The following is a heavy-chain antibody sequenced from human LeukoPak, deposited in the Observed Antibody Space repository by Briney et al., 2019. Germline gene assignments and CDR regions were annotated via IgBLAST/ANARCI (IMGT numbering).Heavy chain of an antibody. CDR2: IWYDGSNK. Sequence: GRSLRLSCAASGFTFSSYGMHWVRQAPGKGLEWVAVIWYDGSNKYYADSVKGRFTISRDNSKNTLYLQMNSLRAEDTAVYYCARDYCGGVCYSFDYWGQGTLVTVSS. D-gene: IGHD2-21*02. CDR3: ARDYCGGVCYSFDY. CDR1: GFTFSSYG. V-gene: IGHV3-33*01. J-gene: IGHJ4*02.